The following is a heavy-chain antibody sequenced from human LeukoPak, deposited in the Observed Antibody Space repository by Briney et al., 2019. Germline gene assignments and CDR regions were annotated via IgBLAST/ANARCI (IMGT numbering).Heavy chain of an antibody. V-gene: IGHV1-69*13. CDR2: IIPIFGTA. J-gene: IGHJ6*02. Sequence: GASVTVSCKASGGTFISYAISWVRQAPGQGLEWMGGIIPIFGTANYAQKFQGRVTITADESTSTAYMELSSLRSEDTAVYYCARGRECAGSYGVDVWGQGTTVTVSS. D-gene: IGHD3-10*01. CDR3: ARGRECAGSYGVDV. CDR1: GGTFISYA.